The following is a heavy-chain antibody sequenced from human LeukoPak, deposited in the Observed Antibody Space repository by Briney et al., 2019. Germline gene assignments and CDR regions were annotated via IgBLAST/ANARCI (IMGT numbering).Heavy chain of an antibody. CDR3: ATREYSSSWYLKSNWFDP. V-gene: IGHV4-34*01. CDR2: INHSGST. J-gene: IGHJ5*02. CDR1: GGSFSGYY. Sequence: SETLSLTCAVYGGSFSGYYWSWNRQPPGKGLEWIGEINHSGSTNYNPSLKSRVTISVDTSKNQFSLKLSSVTAADTAVYYCATREYSSSWYLKSNWFDPWGQGTLVTVSS. D-gene: IGHD6-13*01.